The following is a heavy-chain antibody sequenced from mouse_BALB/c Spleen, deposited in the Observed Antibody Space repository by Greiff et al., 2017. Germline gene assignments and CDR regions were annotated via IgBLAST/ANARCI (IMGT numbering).Heavy chain of an antibody. Sequence: QVQLQQSGAELAKPGASVKMSCKASGYTFTSHWMHWVKQRPGQGLEWIGYINPSTGYTEYNQKFKDKATLTADKSSSTAYMQLSSLTSEDSAVYDCASAPYYALDYWGQGTTLTVSS. D-gene: IGHD1-1*01. J-gene: IGHJ2*01. CDR1: GYTFTSHW. CDR3: ASAPYYALDY. V-gene: IGHV1-7*01. CDR2: INPSTGYT.